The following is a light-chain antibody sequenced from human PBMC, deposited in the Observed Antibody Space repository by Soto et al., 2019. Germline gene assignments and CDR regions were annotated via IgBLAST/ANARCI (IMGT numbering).Light chain of an antibody. CDR1: ESVSSAY. J-gene: IGKJ4*01. V-gene: IGKV3-20*01. CDR3: QRYGSP. CDR2: GAS. Sequence: EILLTQSPGTLSLSPGERATLSCRASESVSSAYLAWYQQKPGQAPRLLIFGASSRATGIPDRFSGSGSGTDFTLTITRLEPEDFAVYYCQRYGSPFGGGTKVEIK.